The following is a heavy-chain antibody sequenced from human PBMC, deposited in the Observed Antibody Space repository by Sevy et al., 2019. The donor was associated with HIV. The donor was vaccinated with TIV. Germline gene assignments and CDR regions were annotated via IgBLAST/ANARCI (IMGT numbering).Heavy chain of an antibody. CDR3: AKAARYSSVWYSTGEPFDY. V-gene: IGHV3-23*01. Sequence: GGSLRLSCAASGFKFDNYDFSWVRQAPWKGLEWVSGFSGTDGSGTDGTTYYTDSVKGRFIISRDNSKNTLYLEMNSLRVDDTAVYYCAKAARYSSVWYSTGEPFDYWGQGTLVTVSS. J-gene: IGHJ4*02. CDR2: FSGTDGSGTDGTT. D-gene: IGHD6-13*01. CDR1: GFKFDNYD.